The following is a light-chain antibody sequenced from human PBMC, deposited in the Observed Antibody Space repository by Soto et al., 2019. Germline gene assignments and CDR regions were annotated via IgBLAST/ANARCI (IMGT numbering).Light chain of an antibody. CDR1: QTISTY. V-gene: IGKV1-39*01. Sequence: DIQMTQSPSSLSASVGERLTIACRASQTISTYLNWYRQKVGKAPELLIYAASSLQSGVPSRLSGSGYGTVLTITISSMQNEDFETYYCQQSYSNPWTFGQGTKVDIK. CDR2: AAS. J-gene: IGKJ1*01. CDR3: QQSYSNPWT.